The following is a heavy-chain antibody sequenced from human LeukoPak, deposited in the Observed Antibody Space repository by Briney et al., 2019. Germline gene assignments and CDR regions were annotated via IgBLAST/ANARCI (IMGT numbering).Heavy chain of an antibody. Sequence: GGSLRLSCAASGFTFSSYDMHWLRHATGKGLEWVSAIGTAGDTYYPGSVKGRFTISRENAKNSLYLQMNSLRAGDTAVYYCARSFGDAFDIWGQGTMVTVSS. CDR1: GFTFSSYD. CDR3: ARSFGDAFDI. V-gene: IGHV3-13*01. D-gene: IGHD3-16*01. CDR2: IGTAGDT. J-gene: IGHJ3*02.